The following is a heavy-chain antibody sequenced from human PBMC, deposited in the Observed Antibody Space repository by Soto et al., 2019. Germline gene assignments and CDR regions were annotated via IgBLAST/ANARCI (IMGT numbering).Heavy chain of an antibody. D-gene: IGHD2-2*01. CDR2: IYYSGST. Sequence: SETLSLTCTVSGGSISSYYWSWIRQPPGKGLEWIGYIYYSGSTNYNPSLKSRVTISVDTSTDTAYMELSSLRSEDTAVYYCATDLIVVVPAGRAFDIWGQGTMVTVSS. CDR3: ATDLIVVVPAGRAFDI. V-gene: IGHV4-59*01. J-gene: IGHJ3*02. CDR1: GGSISSYY.